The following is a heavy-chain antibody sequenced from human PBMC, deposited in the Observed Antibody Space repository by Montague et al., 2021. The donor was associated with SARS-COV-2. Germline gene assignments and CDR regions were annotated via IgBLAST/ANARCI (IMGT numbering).Heavy chain of an antibody. Sequence: SETLSLTCAVYGGSVSGYYWSWIRQPPGKGLEWIGEINHSGSTNYNPSLKSRVTISVDTSKNQFSLKLSSVTAADTAVYYCARARQDVVVPALGIGAYYYYYMDVWGKGTTVTVSS. CDR2: INHSGST. J-gene: IGHJ6*03. CDR3: ARARQDVVVPALGIGAYYYYYMDV. D-gene: IGHD2-2*01. V-gene: IGHV4-34*01. CDR1: GGSVSGYY.